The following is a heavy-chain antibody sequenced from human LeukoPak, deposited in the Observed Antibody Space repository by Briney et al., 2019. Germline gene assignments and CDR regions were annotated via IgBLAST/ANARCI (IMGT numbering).Heavy chain of an antibody. CDR3: TTPGSSGWMFRFDP. V-gene: IGHV3-66*01. J-gene: IGHJ5*02. CDR2: IYSGGNT. Sequence: GGSLRLSCAASGFSVSSNYMSWVRQAPGKGLECVSVIYSGGNTYYADSVKGRFTISRDKSKNTLYLQMNSLKTEDTAVYYCTTPGSSGWMFRFDPWGQGTLVTVSS. CDR1: GFSVSSNY. D-gene: IGHD6-19*01.